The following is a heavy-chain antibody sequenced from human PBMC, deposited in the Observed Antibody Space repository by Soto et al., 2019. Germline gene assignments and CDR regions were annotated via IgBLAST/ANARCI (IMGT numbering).Heavy chain of an antibody. D-gene: IGHD1-1*01. Sequence: EVQLVESGGGLVQPGGSLRLSCAASGFTLSNYWMHWVRQAPGKGLMWVSRINSDESSTSYADSVKGRFTISRDNSKNTLYLQMNSLRAEDTAVYYCAREGNWIRDYRGQGTLVTVSS. CDR1: GFTLSNYW. J-gene: IGHJ4*02. CDR3: AREGNWIRDY. CDR2: INSDESST. V-gene: IGHV3-74*01.